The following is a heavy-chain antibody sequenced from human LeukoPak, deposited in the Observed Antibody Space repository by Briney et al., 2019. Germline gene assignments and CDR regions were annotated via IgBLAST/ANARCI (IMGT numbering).Heavy chain of an antibody. J-gene: IGHJ4*02. CDR3: ARGRRTARRSLDY. V-gene: IGHV3-21*01. CDR2: ISSSSSSYI. CDR1: GFTFSSYS. Sequence: AGGSLRLSCAASGFTFSSYSMNWVRQAPGKGLEWVSSISSSSSSYIYYADSVKGRFTISRDNAKNSLYLQMNSLRAEDTAVYYCARGRRTARRSLDYWGQGTLVTVSS. D-gene: IGHD6-6*01.